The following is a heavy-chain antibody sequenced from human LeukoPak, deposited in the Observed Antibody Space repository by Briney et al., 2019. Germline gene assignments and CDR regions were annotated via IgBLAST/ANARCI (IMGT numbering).Heavy chain of an antibody. D-gene: IGHD1-26*01. CDR3: ARARNGTLKY. V-gene: IGHV3-30*04. CDR1: GFTFSHYA. Sequence: QSGGSLRPSWAPSGFTFSHYAMTGVGQAPGKGLGWVAVISYDGSHQYSADSVKGRLTISRDNSRHTLYLQMNSLRPEDTAVYYCARARNGTLKYWGQGTLVTVSS. CDR2: ISYDGSHQ. J-gene: IGHJ4*02.